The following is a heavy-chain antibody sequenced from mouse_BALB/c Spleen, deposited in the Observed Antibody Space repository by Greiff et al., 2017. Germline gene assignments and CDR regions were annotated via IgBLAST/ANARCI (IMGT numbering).Heavy chain of an antibody. CDR1: GFSLTSYG. CDR2: IWSGGST. J-gene: IGHJ4*01. Sequence: QVQLQQSGPGLVQPSQSLSITCTVSGFSLTSYGVHWVRQSPGKGLEWLGVIWSGGSTDYNAAFISRLSISKDNSKSQVFFKMNSLQAKDTAIYYCASIYYDYDEAMDYWGQGTSVTVSS. D-gene: IGHD2-4*01. CDR3: ASIYYDYDEAMDY. V-gene: IGHV2-2*02.